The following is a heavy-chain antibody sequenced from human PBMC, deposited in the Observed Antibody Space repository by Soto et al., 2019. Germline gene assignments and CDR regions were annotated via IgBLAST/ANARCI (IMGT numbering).Heavy chain of an antibody. CDR1: GGSISSSSYY. CDR2: IYYSGST. CDR3: ARRIQLWFSNWFDP. Sequence: PSDTLSLTCTVSGGSISSSSYYWGWIRQPPGKGLEWIGIIYYSGSTYYNPSLKSRVTISVVTSKNQFSLKLSSVTAADTAVYYCARRIQLWFSNWFDPWGQGTLVTVSS. J-gene: IGHJ5*02. D-gene: IGHD5-18*01. V-gene: IGHV4-39*01.